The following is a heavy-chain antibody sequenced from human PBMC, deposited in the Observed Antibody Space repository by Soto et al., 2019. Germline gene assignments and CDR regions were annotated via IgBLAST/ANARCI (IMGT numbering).Heavy chain of an antibody. CDR2: IYYSGNT. J-gene: IGHJ6*02. V-gene: IGHV4-31*03. D-gene: IGHD2-2*01. CDR3: ARYPVVVVPAANYGLDV. Sequence: SLSLTCTASGVSVSSDIYFWSWIRHHPGKGLEWIGYIYYSGNTYYNPSLGGRVTISLDTSKNHFSLRLRSVTPADTAVYYCARYPVVVVPAANYGLDVWGQGTAVTGSS. CDR1: GVSVSSDIYF.